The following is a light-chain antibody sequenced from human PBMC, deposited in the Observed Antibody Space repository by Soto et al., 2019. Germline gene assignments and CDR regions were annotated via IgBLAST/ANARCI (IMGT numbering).Light chain of an antibody. V-gene: IGKV1-6*02. CDR3: LQDYSYPWT. J-gene: IGKJ1*01. Sequence: QMTQSPPSLSASVGDRVTISCRASQGIRDNLGWYQQKPGKAPKLLIYAAFTLEDGVPSRFSGSGSGGDFTLTISSLQPEDVATYFCLQDYSYPWTFGQGTKVEIK. CDR1: QGIRDN. CDR2: AAF.